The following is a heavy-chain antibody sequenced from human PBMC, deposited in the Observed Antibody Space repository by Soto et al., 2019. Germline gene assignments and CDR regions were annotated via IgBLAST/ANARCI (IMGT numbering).Heavy chain of an antibody. V-gene: IGHV3-30-3*01. D-gene: IGHD1-26*01. Sequence: QPGGSLRLSCAASGFTFSSYAMHWVRQAPGKGLEWVAVISYDGSNKYYADSVKGRFTVSRDNSKNTLYLQMNSLRAEDTAVYYCARDSGSSSGPKGSFDYWGQGTLVTVSS. CDR1: GFTFSSYA. J-gene: IGHJ4*02. CDR2: ISYDGSNK. CDR3: ARDSGSSSGPKGSFDY.